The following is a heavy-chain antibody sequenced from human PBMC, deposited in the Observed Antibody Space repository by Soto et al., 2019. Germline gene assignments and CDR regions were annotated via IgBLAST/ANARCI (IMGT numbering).Heavy chain of an antibody. CDR1: GYSFTNYG. CDR3: ARGDSSGWSYFDY. D-gene: IGHD6-19*01. CDR2: ISPYNGDT. V-gene: IGHV1-18*01. J-gene: IGHJ4*02. Sequence: QVHLVQSETEVKKPGASVKVSCKASGYSFTNYGISWVRQAPGQGLEWMGWISPYNGDTNYAQKPXXRXAMTTDTSTSTAYMELRSLRSDDTAVYYCARGDSSGWSYFDYWGQGTLVTVSS.